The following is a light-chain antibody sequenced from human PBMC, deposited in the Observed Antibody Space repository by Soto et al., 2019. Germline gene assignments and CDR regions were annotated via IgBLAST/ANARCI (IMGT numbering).Light chain of an antibody. CDR3: QQYNNWPRRT. Sequence: EIVMTQSPVTLSVSPGERATLSCRASQSVSSSLAWYQQKPGQAPRLLIYGASTRATGIPARFSGSGSGTEFTLTISSLQSEDFALYYCQQYNNWPRRTFGQGTKVDIK. CDR2: GAS. CDR1: QSVSSS. V-gene: IGKV3-15*01. J-gene: IGKJ1*01.